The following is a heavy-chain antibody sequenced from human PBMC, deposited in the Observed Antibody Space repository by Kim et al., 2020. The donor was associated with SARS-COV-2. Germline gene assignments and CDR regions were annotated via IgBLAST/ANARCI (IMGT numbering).Heavy chain of an antibody. Sequence: YVDSVKDRFTISRDNVKNSLYLQMNSLRAENTALYYCARAPRGYDSSPFYWGQGTLVSVSS. D-gene: IGHD5-12*01. CDR3: ARAPRGYDSSPFY. J-gene: IGHJ4*02. V-gene: IGHV3-7*01.